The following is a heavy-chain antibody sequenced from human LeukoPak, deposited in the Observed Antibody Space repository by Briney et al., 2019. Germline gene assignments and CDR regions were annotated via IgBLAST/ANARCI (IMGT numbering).Heavy chain of an antibody. CDR3: AREVGADYVWGSYRYKGRTGPYYFDY. Sequence: GGPLRLPCSACGFTFRKSPMHCVRHPRGRRLEYVSAISSNGGRTYYGHSVKGRFTIFRDNSKNTLYLQMNSLRAEDTAVYYCAREVGADYVWGSYRYKGRTGPYYFDYWGQGTLVTVSS. CDR2: ISSNGGRT. D-gene: IGHD3-16*02. CDR1: GFTFRKSP. J-gene: IGHJ4*02. V-gene: IGHV3-64*04.